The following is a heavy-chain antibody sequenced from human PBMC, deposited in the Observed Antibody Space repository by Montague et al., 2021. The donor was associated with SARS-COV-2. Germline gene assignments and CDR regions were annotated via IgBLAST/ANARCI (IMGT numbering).Heavy chain of an antibody. D-gene: IGHD6-19*01. Sequence: SLRLSCAASGFTFSSYAMTWVRQAPGKGLEWVSAISGDGATAYYAESVLGRFAISRDNSKNTVLLQMDSLRVKDAAVYYCAKALYSGGFFFESGSDFWGQGTLVTVSS. V-gene: IGHV3-23*01. J-gene: IGHJ4*02. CDR1: GFTFSSYA. CDR3: AKALYSGGFFFESGSDF. CDR2: ISGDGATA.